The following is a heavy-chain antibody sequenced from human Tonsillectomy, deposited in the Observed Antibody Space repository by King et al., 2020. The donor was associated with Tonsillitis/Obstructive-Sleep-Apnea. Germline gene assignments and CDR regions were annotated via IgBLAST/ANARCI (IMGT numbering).Heavy chain of an antibody. V-gene: IGHV4-39*01. CDR2: IYYSGST. CDR1: GGSISSSSYY. CDR3: ARNTGYSTYPFDY. Sequence: QLQESGPGLVKPSETLSLTCTVSGGSISSSSYYWGWIRQPPGKGLEWIGSIYYSGSTYYNPSLKSQVTISVDTSKNQFSLKLSSVTAADAAVYYCARNTGYSTYPFDYWGQGTLVTVSS. J-gene: IGHJ4*02. D-gene: IGHD6-13*01.